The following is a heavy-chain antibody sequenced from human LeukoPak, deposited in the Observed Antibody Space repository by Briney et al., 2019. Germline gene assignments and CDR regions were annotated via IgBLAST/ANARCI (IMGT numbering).Heavy chain of an antibody. V-gene: IGHV1-46*01. CDR2: INPSGGST. J-gene: IGHJ4*02. CDR1: GYTFTSYY. Sequence: ASVKVSCKASGYTFTSYYMHWVRQAPGQGLEWMGIINPSGGSTSYAQKFQGRVTMTRDMSTSTVYMELSSLRSEDTAVYYCARLPSGGRADYWGQGTLVTVSS. D-gene: IGHD3-16*01. CDR3: ARLPSGGRADY.